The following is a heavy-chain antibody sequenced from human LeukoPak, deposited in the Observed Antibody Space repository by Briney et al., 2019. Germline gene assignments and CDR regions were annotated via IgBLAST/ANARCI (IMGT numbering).Heavy chain of an antibody. CDR1: GGTFSSYA. V-gene: IGHV1-69*06. CDR3: ARGTLSWDHYYYYGMDV. Sequence: ASVKVSCKASGGTFSSYAISWVRQAPGQGLEWMGGIIPIFGTANYAQKFQGRVTITADKSTSTVYMELSSLRSEDTAVYYCARGTLSWDHYYYYGMDVWGKGTTVTVSS. J-gene: IGHJ6*04. D-gene: IGHD6-13*01. CDR2: IIPIFGTA.